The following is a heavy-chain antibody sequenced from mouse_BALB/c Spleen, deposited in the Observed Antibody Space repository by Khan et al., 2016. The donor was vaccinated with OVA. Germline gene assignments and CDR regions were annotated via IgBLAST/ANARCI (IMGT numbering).Heavy chain of an antibody. CDR3: ARNSYRYDFTY. CDR2: IWSGGNT. J-gene: IGHJ3*01. V-gene: IGHV2-4-1*01. Sequence: QVQLKQSGPDLVQPSQSLSITCTVSGFSLTTYGVHWVRQSPGKGLEWLGMIWSGGNTDYNAAFISRLSISKDNSKSQVFFKMNSLQSDDTAIYYGARNSYRYDFTYWGQGTLVTVSA. CDR1: GFSLTTYG. D-gene: IGHD2-14*01.